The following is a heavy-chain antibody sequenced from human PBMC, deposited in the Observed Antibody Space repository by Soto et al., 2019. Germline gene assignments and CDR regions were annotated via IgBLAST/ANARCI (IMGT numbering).Heavy chain of an antibody. CDR1: GFSISTSGVG. J-gene: IGHJ4*02. CDR3: AHSAGLHAYWNGCYFDF. V-gene: IGHV2-5*02. Sequence: QITLEESGPPRVKPTQTLTLTCTFSGFSISTSGVGVGWVRQPPGKALERLALIYWEDDKRHSPPLRRMLTITHAASSRPSVLTPTNTDPVDTSTYYCAHSAGLHAYWNGCYFDFSGQRALVTLSS. D-gene: IGHD1-1*01. CDR2: IYWEDDK.